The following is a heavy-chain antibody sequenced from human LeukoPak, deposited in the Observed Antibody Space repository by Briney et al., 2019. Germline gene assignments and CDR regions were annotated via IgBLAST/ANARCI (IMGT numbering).Heavy chain of an antibody. CDR1: GGSISSGGYY. V-gene: IGHV4-31*03. J-gene: IGHJ1*01. Sequence: PSETLSLTCTVSGGSISSGGYYWSWIRQHPGKGLEWIGYIYYSGSTYYNPSLKSRVTISVDTSKNQFSLKLSSVTAADTAVYYCARDKIRGYYYDSSGLEHWGQGTLVTVSS. CDR3: ARDKIRGYYYDSSGLEH. CDR2: IYYSGST. D-gene: IGHD3-22*01.